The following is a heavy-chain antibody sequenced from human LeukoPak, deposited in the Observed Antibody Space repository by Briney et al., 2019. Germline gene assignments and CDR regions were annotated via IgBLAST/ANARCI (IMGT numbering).Heavy chain of an antibody. CDR1: GYTFTSNY. CDR2: IYPRDGST. CDR3: ARARSPRLLDY. Sequence: ASVKVSCKASGYTFTSNYIHWVRQAPGQGLEWMGMIYPRDGSTSYAQKFQGRVTMTRDTSISTAYMELSRLRSDDTAVYYCARARSPRLLDYWGQGTLVTVCS. V-gene: IGHV1-2*02. J-gene: IGHJ4*02.